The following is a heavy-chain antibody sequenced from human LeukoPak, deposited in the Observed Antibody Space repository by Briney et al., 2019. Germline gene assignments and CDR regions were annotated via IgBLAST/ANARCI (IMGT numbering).Heavy chain of an antibody. CDR2: IYYSGST. CDR1: GGSISSYY. D-gene: IGHD1-26*01. Sequence: TSETLSLTCTISGGSISSYYWSWIRQPPGKGLEWIGYIYYSGSTNYNPSLKSRVTISVDTSKNQFSLKLSSVTAADTAVYYCAGDLSGSYYFDYWGQGTLVTVSS. CDR3: AGDLSGSYYFDY. V-gene: IGHV4-59*01. J-gene: IGHJ4*02.